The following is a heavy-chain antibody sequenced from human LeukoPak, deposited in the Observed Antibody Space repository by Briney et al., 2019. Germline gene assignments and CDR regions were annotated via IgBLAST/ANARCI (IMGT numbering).Heavy chain of an antibody. CDR3: ARGSEAHPTFDY. V-gene: IGHV4-61*02. Sequence: PSETLSLTCTVSGGSISSGGYYWSWIRQPAGKGLEWIGRIYTGGSTNYNPSLKSRVTISVDTSKNQFSLKLSSVTAADTAVYYCARGSEAHPTFDYWGQGTLVTVSS. CDR2: IYTGGST. CDR1: GGSISSGGYY. J-gene: IGHJ4*02.